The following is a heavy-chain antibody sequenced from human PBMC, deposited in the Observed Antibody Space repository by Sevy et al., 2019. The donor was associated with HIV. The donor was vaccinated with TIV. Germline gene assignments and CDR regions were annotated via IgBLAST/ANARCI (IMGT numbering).Heavy chain of an antibody. D-gene: IGHD1-26*01. Sequence: SETLSLTCTVSGGSISSYYWSWIRQPAGKGLEWIGRIYTSGSTNYNPSLKSRVTMSVDTSKNQFSLKLSSVTAADTAVYYCAREWESEVWSDYYYYYYMDVWGKGTTVTVSS. J-gene: IGHJ6*03. CDR3: AREWESEVWSDYYYYYYMDV. V-gene: IGHV4-4*07. CDR2: IYTSGST. CDR1: GGSISSYY.